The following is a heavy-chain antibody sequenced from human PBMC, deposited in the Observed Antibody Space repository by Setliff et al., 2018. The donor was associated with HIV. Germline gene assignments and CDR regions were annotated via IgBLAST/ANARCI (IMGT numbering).Heavy chain of an antibody. D-gene: IGHD3-22*01. J-gene: IGHJ1*01. CDR2: ISGYNDGHT. CDR1: GYTLNSYR. V-gene: IGHV1-18*01. CDR3: ASASYYHDTSGYYGPEYFQH. Sequence: ASVKVSCKPSGYTLNSYRLSRVRQAPGQGLEWMGWISGYNDGHTKYAQKFQGRLTVTTDTSTNTTYMDLRSLTSDDTAVYYCASASYYHDTSGYYGPEYFQHWGQGTLVTSPQ.